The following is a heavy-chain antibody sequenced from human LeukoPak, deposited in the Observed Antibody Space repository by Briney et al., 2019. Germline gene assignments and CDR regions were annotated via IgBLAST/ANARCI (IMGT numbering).Heavy chain of an antibody. CDR1: GGTFSSYA. CDR2: IIPIFGTA. J-gene: IGHJ4*02. D-gene: IGHD3-10*01. CDR3: ARVPGFGELYFDY. V-gene: IGHV1-69*13. Sequence: ASVTVSFKASGGTFSSYAISWVRQAPGQGLEWMGGIIPIFGTANYAQKFQGRVTITADESTSTAYMELSSLRSEDTAVYYCARVPGFGELYFDYWGQGTLVTVSS.